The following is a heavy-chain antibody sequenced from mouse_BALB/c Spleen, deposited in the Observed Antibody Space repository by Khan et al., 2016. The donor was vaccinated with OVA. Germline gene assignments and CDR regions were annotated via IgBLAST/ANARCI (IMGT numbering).Heavy chain of an antibody. D-gene: IGHD1-2*01. CDR3: GKRGYYGYGNAWFAY. J-gene: IGHJ3*01. CDR1: GFSLTSYG. CDR2: IWGDGNT. V-gene: IGHV2-3*01. Sequence: QGQRKEAEPGLVAPSQSLSITCTVSGFSLTSYGVSWVRQPPGKGLEWLGVIWGDGNTNYHSALISRLSISKDNSKSQVFLKLNSLQNDDTATYYCGKRGYYGYGNAWFAYWGQGTLVTVSA.